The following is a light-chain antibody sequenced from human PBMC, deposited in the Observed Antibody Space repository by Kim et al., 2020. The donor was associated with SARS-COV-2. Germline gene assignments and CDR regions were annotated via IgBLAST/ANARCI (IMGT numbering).Light chain of an antibody. Sequence: SVGDRVTITCRASQSITRFLNWYQQKPGKAPKLLIYTASSLQSGVPSRFSGSGSGTDFTLTITTLQPEDFATYYCQQGYSSPQITFGQGTRLEIK. J-gene: IGKJ5*01. V-gene: IGKV1-39*01. CDR1: QSITRF. CDR3: QQGYSSPQIT. CDR2: TAS.